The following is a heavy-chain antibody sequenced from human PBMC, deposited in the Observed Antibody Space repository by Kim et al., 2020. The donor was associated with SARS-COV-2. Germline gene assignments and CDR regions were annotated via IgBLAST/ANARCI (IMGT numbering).Heavy chain of an antibody. Sequence: GESLKISCKGSGYSFTSYWIGWVRQMPGKGLEWMGIIYPGDSDTRYSPSFQGQVTISADKSISTAYLQWSSLKASDTAMYYCASAHHSGSYYYYGMDVWGQGTTVTVSS. D-gene: IGHD1-26*01. CDR1: GYSFTSYW. CDR3: ASAHHSGSYYYYGMDV. V-gene: IGHV5-51*01. J-gene: IGHJ6*02. CDR2: IYPGDSDT.